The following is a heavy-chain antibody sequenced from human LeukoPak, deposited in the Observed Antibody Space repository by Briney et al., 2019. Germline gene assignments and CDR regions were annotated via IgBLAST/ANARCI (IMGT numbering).Heavy chain of an antibody. D-gene: IGHD2-15*01. J-gene: IGHJ3*02. CDR2: IYHSGST. V-gene: IGHV4-59*12. Sequence: SETLSLTCTVSGGSISSYYWSWIRQPPGKGLEWIGYIYHSGSTYYNPSLKSRVTISVDRSKNQFSLKLSSVTAADTAVYYCATRVAFDIWGQGTMVTVSS. CDR1: GGSISSYY. CDR3: ATRVAFDI.